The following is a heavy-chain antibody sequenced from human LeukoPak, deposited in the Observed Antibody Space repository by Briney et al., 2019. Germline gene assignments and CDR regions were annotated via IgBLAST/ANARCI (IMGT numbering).Heavy chain of an antibody. Sequence: SETLSLTCAVYGGFFSCYYWSWIRQPPGKGREWMGEINHSGSTNYNPCLKSRVTISVDTSNNQFSLKLSSVTAADTAVYYCARGALGGYCSSTSCPAFGYWGQGTLVTVSS. D-gene: IGHD2-2*01. CDR2: INHSGST. V-gene: IGHV4-34*01. CDR1: GGFFSCYY. J-gene: IGHJ4*02. CDR3: ARGALGGYCSSTSCPAFGY.